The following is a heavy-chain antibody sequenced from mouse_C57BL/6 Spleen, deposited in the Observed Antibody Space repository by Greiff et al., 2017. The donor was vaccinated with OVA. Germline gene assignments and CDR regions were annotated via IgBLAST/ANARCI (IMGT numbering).Heavy chain of an antibody. V-gene: IGHV1-59*01. J-gene: IGHJ2*01. CDR2: IDPSDSYT. CDR3: ARPYYSNYDYFDY. CDR1: GYTFTSYW. Sequence: VQLQQPGAELVRPGTSVKLSCKASGYTFTSYWMHWVKQRPGQGLEWIGVIDPSDSYTNYNQKFKGKATLTVDTSSSTAYMQLSSLTSEDSAVYYCARPYYSNYDYFDYWGQGTTLTVSS. D-gene: IGHD2-5*01.